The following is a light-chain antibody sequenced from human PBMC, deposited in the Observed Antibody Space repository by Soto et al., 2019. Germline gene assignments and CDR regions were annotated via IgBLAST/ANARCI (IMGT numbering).Light chain of an antibody. CDR1: QGISNW. CDR3: QQYSSYSRT. J-gene: IGKJ1*01. CDR2: DAF. V-gene: IGKV1-5*01. Sequence: DIQMTQSPSTLSASVGDRVTITCRASQGISNWLAWYQQKPGKAPKLLIYDAFNLESGVPSRISGSGSGTEFALAISSLQPDDFATYYCQQYSSYSRTFGQGTKVEIK.